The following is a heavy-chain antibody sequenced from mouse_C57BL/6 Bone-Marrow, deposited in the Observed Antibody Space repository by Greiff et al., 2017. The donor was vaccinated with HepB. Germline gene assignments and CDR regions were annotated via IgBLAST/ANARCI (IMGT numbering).Heavy chain of an antibody. J-gene: IGHJ4*01. D-gene: IGHD2-5*01. CDR2: INPNNGGI. V-gene: IGHV1-18*01. CDR3: ASWFLSNYGVYAMDY. CDR1: GYTFTDYN. Sequence: VQLQQSGPELVKPGASVKIPCKASGYTFTDYNMDWVKQSHGKSLEWIGDINPNNGGIIYNQKFKGKATVTVDKSSSTAYMELRSLTSEDTAVYYCASWFLSNYGVYAMDYGGQGTSVTVSS.